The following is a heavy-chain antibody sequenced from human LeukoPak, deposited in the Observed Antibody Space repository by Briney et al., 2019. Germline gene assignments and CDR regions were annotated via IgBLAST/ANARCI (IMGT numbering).Heavy chain of an antibody. J-gene: IGHJ4*02. Sequence: GGSLRLSCAASGFTFISYWMHWVRQAPGKGLVWVSRINSDGSGTYYADSVKGRFTISRDNDKNTLCLQMNNLRDEDTAVYYCSKDLRIRAGVPDYWGQGTLVTVSS. CDR1: GFTFISYW. V-gene: IGHV3-74*01. CDR2: INSDGSGT. D-gene: IGHD2-8*01. CDR3: SKDLRIRAGVPDY.